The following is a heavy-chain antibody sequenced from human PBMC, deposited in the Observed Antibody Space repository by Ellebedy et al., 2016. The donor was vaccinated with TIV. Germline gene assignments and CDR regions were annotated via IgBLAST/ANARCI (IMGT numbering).Heavy chain of an antibody. V-gene: IGHV4-59*01. Sequence: MPSETLSLTCTVSGGSISPYYWSWTRQPPGKGLEWIGYISYSGSTNYNPSLKSRVTISVDTSKNQFSLRLSSVTAADTAVYYCARDRSYSGSYDYWGQGTLVTVSS. J-gene: IGHJ4*02. D-gene: IGHD1-26*01. CDR3: ARDRSYSGSYDY. CDR1: GGSISPYY. CDR2: ISYSGST.